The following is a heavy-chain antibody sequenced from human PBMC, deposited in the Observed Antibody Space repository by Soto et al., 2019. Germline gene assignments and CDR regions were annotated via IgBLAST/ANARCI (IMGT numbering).Heavy chain of an antibody. CDR1: GFTFSSYS. J-gene: IGHJ6*03. CDR2: ISSSSSTI. V-gene: IGHV3-48*01. D-gene: IGHD3-3*01. CDR3: ARERNYDFWSGYLSYYYYYYMDV. Sequence: GGSLRLSCAASGFTFSSYSMNWVRQAPGKGLEWVSYISSSSSTIYYADSVKGRFTISRDNAKNSLYLQMNSLRAEDTVVVYCARERNYDFWSGYLSYYYYYYMDVWGKGTTVTVSS.